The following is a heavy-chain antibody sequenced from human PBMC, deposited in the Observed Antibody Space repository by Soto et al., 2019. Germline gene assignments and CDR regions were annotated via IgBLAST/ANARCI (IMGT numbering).Heavy chain of an antibody. Sequence: PSETLSLTCTASVDSLTTYYWSWIRQPAGKGLEWIGRIDTSGNNNYNPSLKSRVTMSVDTSKKQFSLKLTSVTAADTAVYYCARYSNNWFQTEGMDVWGQGTTVTVSS. V-gene: IGHV4-4*07. CDR2: IDTSGNN. CDR3: ARYSNNWFQTEGMDV. J-gene: IGHJ6*02. CDR1: VDSLTTYY. D-gene: IGHD6-13*01.